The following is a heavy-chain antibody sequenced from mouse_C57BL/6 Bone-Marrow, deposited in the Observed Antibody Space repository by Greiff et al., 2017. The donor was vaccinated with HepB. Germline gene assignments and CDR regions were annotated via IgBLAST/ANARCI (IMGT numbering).Heavy chain of an antibody. Sequence: EVMLVESGGGLVQPGGSMKLSCAASGFTFSDAWMDWVRQSPEKGLEWVAEIRNKANNHATYYAESVKGRFTISRDDSKSSVYLQMNSLRAEDTGIYYCTCYDSGAYYFDYWGQGTTLTVSS. CDR2: IRNKANNHAT. J-gene: IGHJ2*01. CDR3: TCYDSGAYYFDY. D-gene: IGHD2-3*01. CDR1: GFTFSDAW. V-gene: IGHV6-6*01.